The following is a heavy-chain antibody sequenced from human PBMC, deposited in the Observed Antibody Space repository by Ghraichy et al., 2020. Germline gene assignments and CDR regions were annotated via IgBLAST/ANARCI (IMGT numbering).Heavy chain of an antibody. Sequence: GGSLRLSCAASGFTFSSYAMSWVRQAPGKGLEWVSAISGSGGSTYYADSVKGRFTISRDNSKNTLYLQMNSLRAEDTAVYYCAKDVERGARLGSYGSGSMRGSRLELDYWGQGTLVTVSS. CDR1: GFTFSSYA. D-gene: IGHD3-10*01. CDR2: ISGSGGST. CDR3: AKDVERGARLGSYGSGSMRGSRLELDY. V-gene: IGHV3-23*01. J-gene: IGHJ4*02.